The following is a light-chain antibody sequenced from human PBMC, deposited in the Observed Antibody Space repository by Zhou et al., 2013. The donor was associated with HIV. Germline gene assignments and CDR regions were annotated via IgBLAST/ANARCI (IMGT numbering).Light chain of an antibody. CDR1: QTIDNY. Sequence: DIQMTQSPTSLSASVGDRVTITCRPSQTIDNYLNWYQRKPGKAPKLLIYGASTLHSGVPSRFSGSGSGTDFTLTISGLQPEDFANYYCQQSYTTRYTFGQGTKLDIK. CDR3: QQSYTTRYT. CDR2: GAS. J-gene: IGKJ2*01. V-gene: IGKV1-39*01.